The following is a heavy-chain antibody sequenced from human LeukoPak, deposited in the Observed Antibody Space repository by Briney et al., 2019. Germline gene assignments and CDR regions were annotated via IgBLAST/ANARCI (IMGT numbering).Heavy chain of an antibody. D-gene: IGHD1-14*01. V-gene: IGHV4-34*01. Sequence: PSETLSLTCAVYGGSFSGYYWSWIGQPPGKGLEWIGEINHSGSTNYNPSLKSRVTISVDTSKNQFSLKLSSVTAADTAVYYCARGGIGRYFDYWGQGTLVTVSS. CDR2: INHSGST. CDR3: ARGGIGRYFDY. J-gene: IGHJ4*02. CDR1: GGSFSGYY.